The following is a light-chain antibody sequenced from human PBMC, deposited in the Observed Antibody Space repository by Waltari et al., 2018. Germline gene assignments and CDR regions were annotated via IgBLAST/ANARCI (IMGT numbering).Light chain of an antibody. Sequence: DVVMTQSPDSLAVSLGERASINCKSSQTILYTSNNKCYLAWYQQKPGQPPKLLIYWASTRESGVPDRFSGSGSGTDFTLTISSLQAEDVAVYYCQQYYSTPQTFGQGTKVEIK. V-gene: IGKV4-1*01. CDR1: QTILYTSNNKCY. J-gene: IGKJ1*01. CDR3: QQYYSTPQT. CDR2: WAS.